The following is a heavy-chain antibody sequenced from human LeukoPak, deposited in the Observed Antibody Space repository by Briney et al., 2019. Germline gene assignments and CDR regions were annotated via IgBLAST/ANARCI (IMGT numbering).Heavy chain of an antibody. CDR3: ARDAANGEDRYFDH. CDR1: GFTFSSYS. V-gene: IGHV3-21*01. J-gene: IGHJ4*02. Sequence: GGPLRLSCAGSGFTFSSYSINWVRQAPGKGLEWVSSISRDSTYIYYADSMKGRFTISRDNAKNSVYLQMNSLRAEDTAVYYCARDAANGEDRYFDHWGQGILVTVSS. CDR2: ISRDSTYI. D-gene: IGHD4-17*01.